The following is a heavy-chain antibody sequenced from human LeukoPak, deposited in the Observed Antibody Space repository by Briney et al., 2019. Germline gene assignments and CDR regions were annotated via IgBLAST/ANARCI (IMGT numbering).Heavy chain of an antibody. Sequence: PGGSLRLSCVVSGFTFSDYAMSWVRQAPGKGLEWVSAISGGGTPTFYADSVKGRFTISRDNAKNSLYLQMNSLRAEDTAVYYCAREVGFYDSGGYYSDYWGQGTLVTVSS. CDR3: AREVGFYDSGGYYSDY. CDR2: ISGGGTPT. V-gene: IGHV3-23*01. CDR1: GFTFSDYA. D-gene: IGHD3-22*01. J-gene: IGHJ4*02.